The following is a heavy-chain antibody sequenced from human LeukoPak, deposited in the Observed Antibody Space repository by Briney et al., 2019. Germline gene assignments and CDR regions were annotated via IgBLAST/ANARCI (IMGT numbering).Heavy chain of an antibody. CDR2: ISAYNGNT. V-gene: IGHV1-18*01. Sequence: ASVKVSCKASGYTFSSYGISWVRQAPGQGLEWMGWISAYNGNTNYAQKFQGRVTMTTDTSTSTAHMELRSLRSDDTAVYYCARSSLYCSSTSCYLYYYYYYMDVWGKGTTVTVSS. CDR3: ARSSLYCSSTSCYLYYYYYYMDV. J-gene: IGHJ6*03. CDR1: GYTFSSYG. D-gene: IGHD2-2*01.